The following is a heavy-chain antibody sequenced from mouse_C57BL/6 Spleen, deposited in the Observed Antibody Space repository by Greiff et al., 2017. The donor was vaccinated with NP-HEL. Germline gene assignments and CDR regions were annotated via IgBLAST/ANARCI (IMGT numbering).Heavy chain of an antibody. CDR1: GYSFTGYY. CDR3: ARKAYYDYDGFAY. D-gene: IGHD2-4*01. J-gene: IGHJ3*01. V-gene: IGHV1-42*01. CDR2: INPSTGGT. Sequence: VQLKESGPELVKPGASVKISCKASGYSFTGYYMNWVKQSPEKSLEWIGEINPSTGGTTYNQKFKAKATLTVDKSSSTAYMQLKSLTSEDSAVYYCARKAYYDYDGFAYWGQGTLVTVSA.